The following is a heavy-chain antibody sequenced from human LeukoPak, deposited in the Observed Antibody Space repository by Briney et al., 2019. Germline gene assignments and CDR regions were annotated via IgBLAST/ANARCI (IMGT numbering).Heavy chain of an antibody. CDR2: IHYSGST. V-gene: IGHV4-59*01. J-gene: IGHJ2*01. CDR3: ARDIASIAARHDWYFDV. D-gene: IGHD6-6*01. Sequence: PSETLSLTCTVSGGSISSYYWSWIRQPPGKGLEWIGYIHYSGSTNYNPSFKSRVTISVDTSKNQFSLKLSSVTAADTAVYYCARDIASIAARHDWYFDVWGRGTLVTVS. CDR1: GGSISSYY.